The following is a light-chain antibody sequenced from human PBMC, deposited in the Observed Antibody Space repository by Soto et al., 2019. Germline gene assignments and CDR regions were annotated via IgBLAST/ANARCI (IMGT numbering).Light chain of an antibody. J-gene: IGLJ2*01. V-gene: IGLV2-14*01. Sequence: QSALTQPGSVSGSPGQSITISCTGTSSDIGGYNYVSWYQQHPGKAPKLMIYEVSNRPSGVSNRFSGSKSGNTASLTISGLQAEDEADYYCSSYTSSSLGVFGGGTKVTVL. CDR3: SSYTSSSLGV. CDR2: EVS. CDR1: SSDIGGYNY.